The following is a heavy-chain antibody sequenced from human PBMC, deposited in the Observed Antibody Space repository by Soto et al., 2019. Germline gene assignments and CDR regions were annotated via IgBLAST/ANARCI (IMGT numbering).Heavy chain of an antibody. J-gene: IGHJ4*02. CDR3: ARLPDYVSPSAFIDY. CDR1: GYSFTIYW. D-gene: IGHD3-10*02. Sequence: PGESLKISCNGSGYSFTIYWIGWVRQMPGKGLEWMGIIYPGDSDTRYSPSFQGQVTISADKSISTAYLQWSSLKASDTAMYYCARLPDYVSPSAFIDYWGRGTLVTVSS. CDR2: IYPGDSDT. V-gene: IGHV5-51*01.